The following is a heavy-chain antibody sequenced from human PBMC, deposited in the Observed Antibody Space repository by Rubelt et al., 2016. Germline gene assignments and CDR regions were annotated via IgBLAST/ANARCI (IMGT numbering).Heavy chain of an antibody. CDR1: GGSFSGYY. V-gene: IGHV4-34*01. CDR2: INHSGST. CDR3: ARRPQTATDDMGPRGTFDC. J-gene: IGHJ4*02. Sequence: QVQLQQWGSGLLKPSETLSLTCAVYGGSFSGYYWTWIRQPPGKGLEWIGEINHSGSTNYNPSLKSRVSISVDTSKNQFSLMLGSVTAADTSVCYCARRPQTATDDMGPRGTFDCWGQGTLVTVSS. D-gene: IGHD3-10*01.